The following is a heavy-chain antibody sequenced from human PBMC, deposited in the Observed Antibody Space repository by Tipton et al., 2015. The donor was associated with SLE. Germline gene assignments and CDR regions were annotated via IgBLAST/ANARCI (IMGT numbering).Heavy chain of an antibody. D-gene: IGHD5-18*01. CDR1: GFTFSSYA. J-gene: IGHJ5*02. CDR2: ITTSGDDT. Sequence: SLRLSCAASGFTFSSYAMSWVRQTSGRGLEWVSAITTSGDDTYYADSVKGRFTISRDNSKNTLDLQMNSLRAEDTALYYCARERDTAMVTGWLDPWGQGTLVTVSS. CDR3: ARERDTAMVTGWLDP. V-gene: IGHV3-23*01.